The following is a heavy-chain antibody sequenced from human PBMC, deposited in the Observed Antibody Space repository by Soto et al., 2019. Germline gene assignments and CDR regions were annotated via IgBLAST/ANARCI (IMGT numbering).Heavy chain of an antibody. J-gene: IGHJ4*02. D-gene: IGHD2-21*01. CDR2: SFFRGNT. CDR1: GGSISGSLFY. V-gene: IGHV4-39*01. Sequence: QLQLQESGPGQVKPSETLSLTCSVSGGSISGSLFYWGWVGQPPGKGLEWIGNSFFRGNTYYSPSLKSRVTVSVDTSKNQFSLKLTSVTAADTAVYYCARRVMGTTWYFDLWGQGTLVTVSS. CDR3: ARRVMGTTWYFDL.